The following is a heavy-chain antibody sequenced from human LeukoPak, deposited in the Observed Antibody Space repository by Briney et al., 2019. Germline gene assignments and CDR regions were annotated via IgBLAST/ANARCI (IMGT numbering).Heavy chain of an antibody. CDR2: INHSGST. J-gene: IGHJ3*02. CDR1: GGSFSGYY. V-gene: IGHV4-34*01. CDR3: ARDHDSSGYPDAFDI. Sequence: SETLSLTCAVYGGSFSGYYWSWIRQPPGKGLEWIGEINHSGSTNYNPSLKSRVTISVDTSKNQFSLKLSSVTAADTAVYYCARDHDSSGYPDAFDIWSQGTMVTVSS. D-gene: IGHD3-22*01.